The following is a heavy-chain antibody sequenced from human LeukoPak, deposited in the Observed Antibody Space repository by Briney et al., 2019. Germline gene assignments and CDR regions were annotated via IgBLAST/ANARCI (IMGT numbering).Heavy chain of an antibody. V-gene: IGHV3-20*04. CDR3: ARGGGLGYYYYMVV. CDR1: GFTFDDYG. D-gene: IGHD3-16*01. J-gene: IGHJ6*03. Sequence: GGSLRLSCAASGFTFDDYGMSWVRQVPGKGLEGVSGIDWNHASTNYADSVKGRFTISRDNAKNSLYLQMNSLRAEDTALYYCARGGGLGYYYYMVVWGKGTTVTVSS. CDR2: IDWNHAST.